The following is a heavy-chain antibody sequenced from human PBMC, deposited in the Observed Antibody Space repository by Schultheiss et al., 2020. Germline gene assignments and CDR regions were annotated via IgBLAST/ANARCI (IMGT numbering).Heavy chain of an antibody. D-gene: IGHD3-16*01. CDR1: DFTFSNYA. J-gene: IGHJ5*02. V-gene: IGHV3-30*14. Sequence: GESLKISCAASDFTFSNYAMHWVRQAPGKGLDWVAVISYDGSNKYYADSVKGRLTISRDNSKNTLYLQMNSLRAEDTAVYYCARMMNWFDPWGQGTLVTVSA. CDR3: ARMMNWFDP. CDR2: ISYDGSNK.